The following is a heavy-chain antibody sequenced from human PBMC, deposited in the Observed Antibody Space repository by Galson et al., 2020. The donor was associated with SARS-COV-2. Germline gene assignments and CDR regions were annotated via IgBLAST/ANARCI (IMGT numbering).Heavy chain of an antibody. CDR1: GFTFSSYS. CDR2: ISSTSTYT. Sequence: GESLKITCAASGFTFSSYSMNWVRQAPGKGLEWVSSISSTSTYTYYADSVKGRFTISRDNAENSLYLQINSLRVEDTAVYYCARDWYTLDLDYWGQGTLVTVSS. V-gene: IGHV3-21*01. J-gene: IGHJ4*02. CDR3: ARDWYTLDLDY. D-gene: IGHD1-20*01.